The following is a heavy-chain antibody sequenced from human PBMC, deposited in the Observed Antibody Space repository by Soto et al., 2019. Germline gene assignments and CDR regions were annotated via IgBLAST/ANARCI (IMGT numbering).Heavy chain of an antibody. CDR3: ARLGGYYQAFDS. V-gene: IGHV4-59*08. D-gene: IGHD3-22*01. CDR2: IYYTGTT. J-gene: IGHJ4*02. Sequence: PSETLSLTCTVSGGSIRDYYWGWIRQSPGKGLEWIGYIYYTGTTKYNPSIKSRVTISVYSSKIQFSLKLDSVTAADTSVYYCARLGGYYQAFDSWGQGTLVTVSS. CDR1: GGSIRDYY.